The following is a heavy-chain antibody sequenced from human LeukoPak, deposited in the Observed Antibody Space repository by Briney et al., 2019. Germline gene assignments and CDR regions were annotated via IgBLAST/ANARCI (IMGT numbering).Heavy chain of an antibody. J-gene: IGHJ4*02. V-gene: IGHV3-23*01. CDR1: GFTFNIYS. Sequence: PGGSLRLSCAASGFTFNIYSMSWVRQAPGKGLEWVSAISGSGGSTYYADSVKGRFTISRDNSKNTLYLQLNSLRAEDTAVYYCAKLYRAVTGMFFDYWRQGTLVTVSS. CDR3: AKLYRAVTGMFFDY. D-gene: IGHD6-19*01. CDR2: ISGSGGST.